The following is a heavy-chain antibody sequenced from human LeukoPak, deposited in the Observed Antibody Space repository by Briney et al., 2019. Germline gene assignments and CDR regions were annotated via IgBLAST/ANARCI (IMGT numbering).Heavy chain of an antibody. CDR3: ALKWELDY. CDR1: GGSISSSSYY. CDR2: IYYSGST. Sequence: SETLSLTCTVSGGSISSSSYYWGWIRQPPGKGLEWIGSIYYSGSTYYNPSLKSRVTISVDTSKNQFPLKLSSVTAADTAVYYCALKWELDYWGQGTLVTVSS. D-gene: IGHD1-26*01. J-gene: IGHJ4*02. V-gene: IGHV4-39*01.